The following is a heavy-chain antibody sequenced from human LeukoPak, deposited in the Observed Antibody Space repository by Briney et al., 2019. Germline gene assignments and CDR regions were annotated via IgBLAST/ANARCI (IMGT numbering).Heavy chain of an antibody. V-gene: IGHV4-59*01. CDR2: IYYSGST. CDR1: GGSISSYY. D-gene: IGHD3-22*01. J-gene: IGHJ4*02. Sequence: SETLSLTCTVSGGSISSYYWSWIRQPPGKGLEGIGYIYYSGSTNYNPSLKSRVTISVDTSKNQFSLKLSSVTAADTAVYYCARGGYYYDSSGYYYGFFDYWGQGTLVTVSS. CDR3: ARGGYYYDSSGYYYGFFDY.